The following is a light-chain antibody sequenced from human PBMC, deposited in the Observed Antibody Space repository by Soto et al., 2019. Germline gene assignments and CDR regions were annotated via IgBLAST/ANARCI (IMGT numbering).Light chain of an antibody. CDR1: QSISSY. Sequence: DLQMTQSPSSLSASLGDRVTITCRASQSISSYLNWYQQKPGKAPKLLIYAASSLQSGVPSRFSGSGSWTDFTLTISSLQPEDFATYYCQQSFSTPRTFGQGTKVEIK. J-gene: IGKJ1*01. CDR3: QQSFSTPRT. V-gene: IGKV1-39*01. CDR2: AAS.